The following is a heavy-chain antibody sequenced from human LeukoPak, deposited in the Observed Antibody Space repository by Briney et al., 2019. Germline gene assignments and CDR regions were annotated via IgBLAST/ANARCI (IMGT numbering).Heavy chain of an antibody. V-gene: IGHV4-34*01. D-gene: IGHD3-10*01. J-gene: IGHJ3*02. CDR3: AREGSYPAFDI. CDR1: GGSFSGYY. CDR2: INHSGST. Sequence: PSETLSLTCAVYGGSFSGYYWSWIRQPPGKGLEWIGEINHSGSTNYNPSLKSRVTISVDTSKNQFSLKLSSVTAADTAVYYCAREGSYPAFDIWGQGTTVTVSS.